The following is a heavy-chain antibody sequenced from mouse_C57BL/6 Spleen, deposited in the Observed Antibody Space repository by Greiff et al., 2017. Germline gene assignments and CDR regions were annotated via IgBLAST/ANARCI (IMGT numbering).Heavy chain of an antibody. Sequence: QVQLQQSGAELVRPGTSVKMSCEASGYTFTNYWIGWAKQRPGHGLEWIGDIYPGGGYTNYNEKFKGQATLTADTSSSTAYMQFSRLTSEDSAIYYCARRGNGNSGYWYFDVWGTGTTVTVSS. D-gene: IGHD2-1*01. CDR3: ARRGNGNSGYWYFDV. CDR1: GYTFTNYW. J-gene: IGHJ1*03. V-gene: IGHV1-63*01. CDR2: IYPGGGYT.